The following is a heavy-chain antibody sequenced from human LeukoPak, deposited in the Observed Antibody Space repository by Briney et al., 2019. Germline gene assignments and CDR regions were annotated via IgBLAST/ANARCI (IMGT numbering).Heavy chain of an antibody. Sequence: PGGSLRLSCAASGFTFSSYGMSWVRQAPGKGLEWVSAISGSGGSTYYADSVKGRFTISRDNSKNTLYLQMNSLRAEDTAVYYCAKWGLRIVGATVGFDYWGQGTLVTVSS. CDR2: ISGSGGST. V-gene: IGHV3-23*01. CDR1: GFTFSSYG. D-gene: IGHD1-26*01. J-gene: IGHJ4*02. CDR3: AKWGLRIVGATVGFDY.